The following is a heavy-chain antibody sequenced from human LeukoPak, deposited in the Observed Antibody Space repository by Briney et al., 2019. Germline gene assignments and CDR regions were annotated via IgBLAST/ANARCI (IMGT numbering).Heavy chain of an antibody. J-gene: IGHJ4*02. D-gene: IGHD1-1*01. Sequence: PSETLSLTCAVSGGSFSSGNWWSWVRQPPGKGLEWIGEIYHSGSTYYNPSLKSRVTTSVDRSKNQFSLKLSSVTAADTAVYYCARDTPSAGTLDYWGQGTLVTVSS. CDR1: GGSFSSGNW. V-gene: IGHV4-4*02. CDR2: IYHSGST. CDR3: ARDTPSAGTLDY.